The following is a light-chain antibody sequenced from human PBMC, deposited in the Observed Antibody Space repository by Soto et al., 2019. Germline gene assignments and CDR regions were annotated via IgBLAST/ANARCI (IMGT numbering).Light chain of an antibody. Sequence: DIQMTQSPSTLSASVGDRVTITCRASQSISSWLAWYQQKPWKAPKLLIYKASSLESGVPSRFSGSGSGTEFTLTISSLQPDDFATYYCQQYNSYPLTFGQGTRLEIK. CDR1: QSISSW. CDR2: KAS. V-gene: IGKV1-5*03. J-gene: IGKJ5*01. CDR3: QQYNSYPLT.